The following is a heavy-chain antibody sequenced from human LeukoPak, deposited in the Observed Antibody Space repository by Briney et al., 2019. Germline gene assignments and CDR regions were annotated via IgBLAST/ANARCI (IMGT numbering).Heavy chain of an antibody. J-gene: IGHJ6*03. CDR2: ISSSSSYI. V-gene: IGHV3-21*01. CDR1: GFTFSSYS. D-gene: IGHD2-2*01. CDR3: ARNYIGYCSSTSCPGGAYYYYYMDV. Sequence: GGSLRLSCAASGFTFSSYSMNWVRQAPGKGLEWVSSISSSSSYIYYADSVKGRFTISRDNAKNSLYLQMNSLRAEDTAVYYCARNYIGYCSSTSCPGGAYYYYYMDVWGKGTTVTVSS.